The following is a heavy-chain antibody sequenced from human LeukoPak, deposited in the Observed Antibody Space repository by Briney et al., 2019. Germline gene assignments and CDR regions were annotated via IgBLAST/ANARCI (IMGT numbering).Heavy chain of an antibody. CDR1: EFTFSSYW. D-gene: IGHD2-15*01. Sequence: PGGSLTLSCAVSEFTFSSYWMSWVRQAPGKGREWVANKKREGSEEYYVDSVKGRFTISRDNAKNSLYLQMTSMRVEDTAVYYCANLRASSDSHAPYYFDSWGQGTLVTVSS. V-gene: IGHV3-7*01. CDR2: KKREGSEE. CDR3: ANLRASSDSHAPYYFDS. J-gene: IGHJ4*02.